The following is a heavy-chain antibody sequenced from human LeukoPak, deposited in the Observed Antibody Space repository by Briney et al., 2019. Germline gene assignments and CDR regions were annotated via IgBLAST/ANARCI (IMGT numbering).Heavy chain of an antibody. CDR2: IWYDGSNK. CDR3: AKAGAVAGHYGMDV. J-gene: IGHJ6*02. V-gene: IGHV3-33*06. D-gene: IGHD6-19*01. CDR1: GFTFSSYG. Sequence: PGGSLRLSCAASGFTFSSYGMHWVRQAPGKGLEWVAVIWYDGSNKYYADSVKGRFTISRDNSKNTLYLQMNSLRAEDTAVYYCAKAGAVAGHYGMDVWGQGTTVTVSS.